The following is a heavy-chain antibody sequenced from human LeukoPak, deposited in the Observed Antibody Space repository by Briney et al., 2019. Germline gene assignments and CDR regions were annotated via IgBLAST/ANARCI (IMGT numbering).Heavy chain of an antibody. CDR2: IYYSGST. CDR1: GGSISSGGYY. CDR3: ARGGAAAGHFVY. J-gene: IGHJ4*02. Sequence: PSETLSLTCTVSGGSISSGGYYGSWIRQHPGKGLEWIGYIYYSGSTYDNPSLKSRVTISVDTSKNQSSLKLSSVTAADTAVYYCARGGAAAGHFVYWGQGTLVTVSS. D-gene: IGHD6-13*01. V-gene: IGHV4-31*03.